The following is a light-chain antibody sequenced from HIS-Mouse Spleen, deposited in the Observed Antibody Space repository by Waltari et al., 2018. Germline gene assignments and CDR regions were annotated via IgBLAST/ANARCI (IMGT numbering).Light chain of an antibody. CDR3: CSYAGRSTVV. Sequence: QSALTQPASVSGSPGQSITISCTGTSSDVGSYNLVSWYQQHPGKAPKLMIYEGSKRPSGGSNLFSGSKSGNTASLTIPGLQAEDEADYYCCSYAGRSTVVFGGGTKRTVL. J-gene: IGLJ2*01. CDR2: EGS. CDR1: SSDVGSYNL. V-gene: IGLV2-23*01.